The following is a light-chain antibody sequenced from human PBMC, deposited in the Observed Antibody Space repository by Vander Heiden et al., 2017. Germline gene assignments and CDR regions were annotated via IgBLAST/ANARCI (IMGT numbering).Light chain of an antibody. J-gene: IGLJ3*02. CDR1: SSNIGSNY. V-gene: IGLV1-47*01. CDR3: AAWDDSLSGWV. Sequence: QSVLTQPPSASRTPGQRVTISCSGSSSNIGSNYVYWHQQLPGTAPKLLIYRDNQRPSGVPDRVSGSKSGTSASLAISGLRSEDEAAYYCAAWDDSLSGWVFGGGTKLTVL. CDR2: RDN.